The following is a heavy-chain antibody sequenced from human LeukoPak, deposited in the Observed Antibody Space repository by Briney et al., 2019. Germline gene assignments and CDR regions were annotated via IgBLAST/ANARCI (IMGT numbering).Heavy chain of an antibody. D-gene: IGHD7-27*01. Sequence: SSETLSLTCAVYGGSFSGYYLSWIRQPPGKGLEWIGEINHSGSTNYNPSVKSRVTISGDTSKNQFSLKLSSVTAAGTAVYYCARGDAANWAIDYWGQGTLVTVSS. CDR3: ARGDAANWAIDY. CDR1: GGSFSGYY. CDR2: INHSGST. J-gene: IGHJ4*02. V-gene: IGHV4-34*01.